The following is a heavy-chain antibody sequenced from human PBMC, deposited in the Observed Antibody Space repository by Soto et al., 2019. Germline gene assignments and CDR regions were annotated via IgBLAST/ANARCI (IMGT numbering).Heavy chain of an antibody. V-gene: IGHV4-30-2*01. J-gene: IGHJ5*02. Sequence: QLQLQESGSGVVKPSQTLSLTCAVSGGSISSGGYSWSWIRHPPGKGLEWIGYIYHSGSTSYNPSLKSGVTISVDRSKNQFSLKLSSVTAADTAVYYCARVPDRWGQGTLVTVSS. CDR1: GGSISSGGYS. CDR3: ARVPDR. CDR2: IYHSGST. D-gene: IGHD2-2*01.